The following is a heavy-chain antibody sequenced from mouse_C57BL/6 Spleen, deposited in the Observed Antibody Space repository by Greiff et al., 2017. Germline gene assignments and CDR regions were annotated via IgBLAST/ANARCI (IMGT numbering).Heavy chain of an antibody. D-gene: IGHD1-1*01. CDR1: GYTFTDYE. CDR3: TRWGTTVDYYAMDY. J-gene: IGHJ4*01. V-gene: IGHV1-15*01. CDR2: IDPETGGT. Sequence: QVHVKQSGAELVRPGASVTLSCKASGYTFTDYEMHWVKQTPVHGLEWIGAIDPETGGTAYNQKFKGKAILTADKSSSTAYMELRSLTSVDSAVYYCTRWGTTVDYYAMDYWGQGTSVTVSS.